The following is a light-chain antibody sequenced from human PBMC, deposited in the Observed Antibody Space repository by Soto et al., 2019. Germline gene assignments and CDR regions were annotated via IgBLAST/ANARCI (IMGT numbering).Light chain of an antibody. CDR1: RNILYSSNNKNY. CDR2: WAS. J-gene: IGKJ4*01. Sequence: DIVMTQSPDSLAVSLGERDTINCKSSRNILYSSNNKNYLAWYQQKPGQPPKLLIYWASTRESGVPDRFSGSGSGTDFTLTISSLQAEDVAVYYCQQYYSAPLTFGGGTKVEIK. V-gene: IGKV4-1*01. CDR3: QQYYSAPLT.